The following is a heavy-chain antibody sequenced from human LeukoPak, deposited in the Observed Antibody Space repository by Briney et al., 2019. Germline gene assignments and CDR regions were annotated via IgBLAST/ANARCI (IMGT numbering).Heavy chain of an antibody. Sequence: GGSLRLSCAASGFTVSSNYMSWVRQAPGKGLEWVSVIYSGGSTYYADSVKGRFTISRDNSKNTLYHQMNSLRAEYTAVYYCARENYYDSSGYYGHYYYYYMDVWGKGTTVTVSS. CDR3: ARENYYDSSGYYGHYYYYYMDV. CDR1: GFTVSSNY. CDR2: IYSGGST. D-gene: IGHD3-22*01. J-gene: IGHJ6*03. V-gene: IGHV3-66*02.